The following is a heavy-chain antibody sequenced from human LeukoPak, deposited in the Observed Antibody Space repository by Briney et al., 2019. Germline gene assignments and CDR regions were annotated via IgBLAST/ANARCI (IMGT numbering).Heavy chain of an antibody. CDR1: GGSFSGYY. J-gene: IGHJ5*02. CDR2: INHSGST. V-gene: IGHV4-34*01. CDR3: AREKDYWFDP. Sequence: PSETLSLTCVVYGGSFSGYYWSWIRQPPGKGLEWIGEINHSGSTNYNPPLKSRVTISVDTSKNQFSLKLNSVTAADTAVYYCAREKDYWFDPWGQGTLVTVSS. D-gene: IGHD3/OR15-3a*01.